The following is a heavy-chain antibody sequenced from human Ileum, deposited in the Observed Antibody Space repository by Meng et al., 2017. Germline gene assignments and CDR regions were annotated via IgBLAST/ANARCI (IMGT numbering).Heavy chain of an antibody. J-gene: IGHJ4*02. Sequence: QVQLVQSGAGVKTVGALVKVSCTASGYTFRNYPLHWVRQAPGQRPEWMGWINAGNGNIKISQKFQGRITITSDTSATAYMELSSLRSEDTAVYFCARENDNWNYFDYWGQGSLVTVSS. V-gene: IGHV1-3*01. CDR1: GYTFRNYP. CDR2: INAGNGNI. D-gene: IGHD1-1*01. CDR3: ARENDNWNYFDY.